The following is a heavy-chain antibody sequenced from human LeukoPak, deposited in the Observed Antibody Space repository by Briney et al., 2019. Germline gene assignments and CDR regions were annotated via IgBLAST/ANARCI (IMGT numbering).Heavy chain of an antibody. CDR3: ARDYCSSTSCYFRWFDP. CDR1: GYTFTSYG. J-gene: IGHJ5*02. CDR2: INPNSGGT. D-gene: IGHD2-2*01. Sequence: GASVKVSCKASGYTFTSYGISWVRQAPGQGLEWMGWINPNSGGTNYAQKFQGRVTMTRDTSISTAYMELSRLRSDDTAVYYCARDYCSSTSCYFRWFDPWGQGTLVTVSS. V-gene: IGHV1-2*02.